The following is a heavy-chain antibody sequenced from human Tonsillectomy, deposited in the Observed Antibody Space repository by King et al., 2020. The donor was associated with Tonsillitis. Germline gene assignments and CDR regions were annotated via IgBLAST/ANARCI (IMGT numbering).Heavy chain of an antibody. CDR1: GFTFSGSA. CDR2: IRSKANSYAT. CDR3: TTVGGPGYCSSTSCLRGRYSGYYYGMDV. J-gene: IGHJ6*02. Sequence: VQLVESGGGLVQPGGSLKLSCAASGFTFSGSAMHWVRQASGKGLEWVGRIRSKANSYATAYAASGKGRFTISRDDSKNTAYLQMNSLKTEDTAVYYCTTVGGPGYCSSTSCLRGRYSGYYYGMDVWGQGTTVTVSS. V-gene: IGHV3-73*01. D-gene: IGHD2-2*01.